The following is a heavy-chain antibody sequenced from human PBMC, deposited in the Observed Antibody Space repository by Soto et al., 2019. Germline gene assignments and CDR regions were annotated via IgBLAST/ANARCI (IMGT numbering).Heavy chain of an antibody. D-gene: IGHD3-3*01. J-gene: IGHJ6*02. Sequence: EVQLVESGGGLVQPGRSLKLSCAASGFTFSGSAMHWVRQTSGKGLEWVGRIRSKANSYATAYAASVKGRFTISRDDSKHTAYRQMNSLKTEDTAVYYCTRAWSGYYTGGVYYGMDVWGQGTTVTVSS. CDR2: IRSKANSYAT. CDR1: GFTFSGSA. V-gene: IGHV3-73*01. CDR3: TRAWSGYYTGGVYYGMDV.